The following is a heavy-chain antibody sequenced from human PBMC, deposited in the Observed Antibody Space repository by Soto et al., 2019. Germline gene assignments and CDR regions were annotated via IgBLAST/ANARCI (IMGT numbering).Heavy chain of an antibody. V-gene: IGHV1-58*01. D-gene: IGHD3-16*02. CDR3: AAGYDYVWGSYRYPGSFDY. J-gene: IGHJ4*02. Sequence: ASVKVSCKASGFTFTSSAVQWVRQARGQRLEWIGWIVVGSGNTNYAQKFQERVTITRDMSTSTAYMELSSLRSEDTAVYYCAAGYDYVWGSYRYPGSFDYWGQGTLVTVSS. CDR2: IVVGSGNT. CDR1: GFTFTSSA.